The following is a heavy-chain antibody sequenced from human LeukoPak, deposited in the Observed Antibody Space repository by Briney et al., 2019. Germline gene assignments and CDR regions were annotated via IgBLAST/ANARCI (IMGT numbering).Heavy chain of an antibody. J-gene: IGHJ4*02. Sequence: SQTLSLTCAISGDTVSSNSAAWNWFRQSPSRGLEWLGRTYYRSKWNTEYAVSVRGRISINADTSKNQFSLKLSSVTAADTAVYYCARRPAAAVFFDYWGQGTLVTVSS. CDR3: ARRPAAAVFFDY. D-gene: IGHD6-13*01. CDR1: GDTVSSNSAA. V-gene: IGHV6-1*01. CDR2: TYYRSKWNT.